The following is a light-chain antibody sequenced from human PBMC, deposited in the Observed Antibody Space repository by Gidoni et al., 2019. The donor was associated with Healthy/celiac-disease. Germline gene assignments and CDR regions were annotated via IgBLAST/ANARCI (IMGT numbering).Light chain of an antibody. CDR2: DAS. V-gene: IGKV3-11*01. Sequence: ELVLTQSPATLSLSPGERATLSCRASQSVSSYLAWYQQKPGQAPRLLIYDASNRATGIPARFSGSGSGTDFTLTISSLEPEDFAVYYCQHLTFXGXTKVEIK. J-gene: IGKJ4*01. CDR1: QSVSSY. CDR3: QHLT.